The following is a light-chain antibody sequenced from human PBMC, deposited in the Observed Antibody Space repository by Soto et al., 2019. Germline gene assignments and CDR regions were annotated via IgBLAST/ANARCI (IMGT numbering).Light chain of an antibody. J-gene: IGKJ3*01. CDR1: QSVSSSY. CDR3: QQYGSSPFT. V-gene: IGKV3-20*01. Sequence: EIMLTQSPGPLSLSPGERATLSCRASQSVSSSYLAWYQQKPGQAPRLLIYGASSRATGIPDRFSGSGSGTDFTITVSTLEPEDFAVYYCQQYGSSPFTFGPGTKVDIK. CDR2: GAS.